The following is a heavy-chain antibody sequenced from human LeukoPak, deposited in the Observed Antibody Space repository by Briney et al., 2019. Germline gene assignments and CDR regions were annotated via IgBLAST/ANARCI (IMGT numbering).Heavy chain of an antibody. J-gene: IGHJ4*02. Sequence: SETLSLTCAVSGGSISSTNWWSWVRQPPGKGLEWIGEVDHSGSTKYNPALKSRVTISVDKSKNQFSLRLSSVTAADTAVYYCARRRGYSYGNYYFDYWGQGTLVTVSS. CDR3: ARRRGYSYGNYYFDY. V-gene: IGHV4-4*02. CDR1: GGSISSTNW. CDR2: VDHSGST. D-gene: IGHD5-18*01.